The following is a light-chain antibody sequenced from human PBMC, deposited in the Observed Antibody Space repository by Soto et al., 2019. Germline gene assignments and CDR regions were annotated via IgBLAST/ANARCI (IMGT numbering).Light chain of an antibody. CDR3: QQRVYWPLT. Sequence: EVVLTQSPATLSLSPGERATLSCRASQRLTTCFAWYQQKPGQAPRLLLYETSKRATGVPGRFSGSGSGTDFTLSISSLEPEDFAVYYCQQRVYWPLTFGGGTKVEIK. CDR2: ETS. CDR1: QRLTTC. J-gene: IGKJ4*01. V-gene: IGKV3-11*01.